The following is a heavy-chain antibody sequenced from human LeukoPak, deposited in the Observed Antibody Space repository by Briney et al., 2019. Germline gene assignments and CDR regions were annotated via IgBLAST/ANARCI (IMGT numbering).Heavy chain of an antibody. V-gene: IGHV1-2*02. CDR3: ARVRTYYYDSSGYYYYGGGFDY. CDR2: INPNSGGI. J-gene: IGHJ4*02. CDR1: GYTFTGYY. Sequence: AAVKVSCKASGYTFTGYYMHWVRQAPGQGLEWMGWINPNSGGINYAQKFQGRVTMTRDTSISTAYVELSRLRSDDTAVYYCARVRTYYYDSSGYYYYGGGFDYWGQGTLVTVSS. D-gene: IGHD3-22*01.